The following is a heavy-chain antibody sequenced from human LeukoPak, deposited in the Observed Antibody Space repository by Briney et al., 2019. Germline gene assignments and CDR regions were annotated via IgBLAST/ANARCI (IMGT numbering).Heavy chain of an antibody. J-gene: IGHJ4*02. CDR2: ISSTSSIK. V-gene: IGHV3-48*01. CDR1: GFTFRSYA. D-gene: IGHD3-10*01. CDR3: ARTYYYASGNRGY. Sequence: PGGSLRLXCTASGFTFRSYAMNWVRQAPGKGLEWVSYISSTSSIKKYADSVRGRFTISRDNANNSLYLQMSSLRAEDTAVYYCARTYYYASGNRGYWGQGTLVTVSS.